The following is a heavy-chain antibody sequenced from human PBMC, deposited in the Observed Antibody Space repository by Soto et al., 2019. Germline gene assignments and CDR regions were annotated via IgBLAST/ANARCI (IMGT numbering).Heavy chain of an antibody. CDR2: MNPNSGNT. J-gene: IGHJ6*02. CDR1: GYTFTSYD. D-gene: IGHD1-20*01. Sequence: GASVKVSCKASGYTFTSYDINWVRQATGQGLEWMGWMNPNSGNTGYAQKFRGRVTMTRNTSISTAYMELSSLRSEDTAVYYCARVTGTTFYYYYGMDVWGQGTTVTVSS. V-gene: IGHV1-8*01. CDR3: ARVTGTTFYYYYGMDV.